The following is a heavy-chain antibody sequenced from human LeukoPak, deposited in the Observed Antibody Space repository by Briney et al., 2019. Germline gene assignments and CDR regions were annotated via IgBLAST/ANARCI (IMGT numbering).Heavy chain of an antibody. CDR2: IRYDGSNK. D-gene: IGHD4/OR15-4a*01. CDR3: ARDPGAFPYFFDC. J-gene: IGHJ4*02. Sequence: GGSLRLSCAASGFTFTIYGMHWVRQAPGKGLEWMSFIRYDGSNKYYADSVKGRFTISRDNSKNTLYLQMNSLRVEDTAVYFCARDPGAFPYFFDCWGQGTLVTVSS. CDR1: GFTFTIYG. V-gene: IGHV3-30*02.